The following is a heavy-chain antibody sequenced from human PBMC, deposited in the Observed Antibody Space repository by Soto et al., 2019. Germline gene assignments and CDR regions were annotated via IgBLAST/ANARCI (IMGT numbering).Heavy chain of an antibody. V-gene: IGHV3-30-3*01. Sequence: GGSLRLSCAASGFTFSSYAMNWVRQAPGKGLEWVAVISYDGSNKYYADSVKGRFTISRDNSKNTLYLQMNSLRTADTAVYNCARDFTTYYGSGTPPDVWGQGTTVTVSS. CDR3: ARDFTTYYGSGTPPDV. D-gene: IGHD3-10*01. CDR1: GFTFSSYA. CDR2: ISYDGSNK. J-gene: IGHJ6*02.